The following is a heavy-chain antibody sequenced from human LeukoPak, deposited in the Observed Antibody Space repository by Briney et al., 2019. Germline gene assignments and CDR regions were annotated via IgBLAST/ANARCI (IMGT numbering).Heavy chain of an antibody. D-gene: IGHD3-3*01. Sequence: PGRSLRLSCAASGFTFSSYAMHWVRQAPGKGLEWVAVISYDGSNKYYADSVKGRFTISGDNSKNTLYLQMNSLRAEDTAVYYCARSGAARITIFGVVIPWYFDYWGQGTLVTVSS. CDR3: ARSGAARITIFGVVIPWYFDY. CDR2: ISYDGSNK. CDR1: GFTFSSYA. J-gene: IGHJ4*02. V-gene: IGHV3-30-3*01.